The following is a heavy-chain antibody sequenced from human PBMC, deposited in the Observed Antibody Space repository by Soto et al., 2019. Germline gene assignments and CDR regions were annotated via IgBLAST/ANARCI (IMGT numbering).Heavy chain of an antibody. J-gene: IGHJ4*02. CDR1: GGSISSFGYY. Sequence: SDTLSLTCTVSGGSISSFGYYWSWIRQHPGKGLEWIGYIYYSGSTYYNPSLKSRVTISVDTSKNQFSLKLSSVTAADTAVYYCARVEPPYYYDSSGYNFDYWGQGTLVTVSS. V-gene: IGHV4-31*03. D-gene: IGHD3-22*01. CDR3: ARVEPPYYYDSSGYNFDY. CDR2: IYYSGST.